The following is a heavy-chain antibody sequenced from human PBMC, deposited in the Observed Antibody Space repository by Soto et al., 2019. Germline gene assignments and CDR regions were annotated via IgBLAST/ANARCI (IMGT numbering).Heavy chain of an antibody. J-gene: IGHJ4*02. CDR2: ISYDGSNK. CDR3: ARVSGSSSSSPFDY. V-gene: IGHV3-30*04. CDR1: GFTFSSYA. D-gene: IGHD6-6*01. Sequence: GGSLRLSCAASGFTFSSYAMHWVRQAPGKGLEWVAVISYDGSNKYYADSVKGRFTISRDNSKNTLYLQMNSLRAEDTAVYYCARVSGSSSSSPFDYWGQGTLVTVSS.